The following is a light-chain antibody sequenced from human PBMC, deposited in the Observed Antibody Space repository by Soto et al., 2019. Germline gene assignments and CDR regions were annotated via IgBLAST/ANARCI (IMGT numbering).Light chain of an antibody. CDR2: EGS. Sequence: SALTQPASVSGSPGQSITISCTGTSSDVGSYNLVSWYQQHPGKAPKLMIYEGSERPSGVSNRFSGSKSGNTASLTISGLQAEDEAEYYCCSYAGSRTYVFGTGTKLTVL. CDR3: CSYAGSRTYV. CDR1: SSDVGSYNL. J-gene: IGLJ1*01. V-gene: IGLV2-23*01.